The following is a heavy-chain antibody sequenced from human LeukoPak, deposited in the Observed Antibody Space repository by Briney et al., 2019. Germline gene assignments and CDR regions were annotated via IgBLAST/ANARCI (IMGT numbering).Heavy chain of an antibody. CDR3: AKGTTYYDILTGYYMGLRAEYFQH. CDR2: ISWNSGSI. V-gene: IGHV3-9*01. CDR1: GFTFSTYW. J-gene: IGHJ1*01. D-gene: IGHD3-9*01. Sequence: TGGSLRLSCAASGFTFSTYWMSWVRQAPGKGLEWVSGISWNSGSIGYADSVKGRFTISRDNAKNTLYLQMNSLRAEDTAVYYCAKGTTYYDILTGYYMGLRAEYFQHWGQGTLVTVSS.